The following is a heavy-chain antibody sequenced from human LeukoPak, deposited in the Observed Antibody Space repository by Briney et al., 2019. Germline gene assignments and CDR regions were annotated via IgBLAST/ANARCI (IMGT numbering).Heavy chain of an antibody. CDR1: GGSFTSYY. CDR3: ARTYYYDSSGYYYPNWFDP. CDR2: IYYSGST. Sequence: PSETLSLTCTASGGSFTSYYRSWIRQPPGKGLEWIGYIYYSGSTNYNPSLKSRVTISVDTSKNQFSLKLSSVTAADTAVYYCARTYYYDSSGYYYPNWFDPSAQGTLVTVSS. J-gene: IGHJ5*02. D-gene: IGHD3-22*01. V-gene: IGHV4-59*01.